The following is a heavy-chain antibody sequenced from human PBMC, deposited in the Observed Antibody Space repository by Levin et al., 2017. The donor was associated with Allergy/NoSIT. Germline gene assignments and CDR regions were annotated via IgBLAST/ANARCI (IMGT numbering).Heavy chain of an antibody. J-gene: IGHJ3*02. CDR1: GFTVSSHY. Sequence: GESLKISCAASGFTVSSHYMSWVRQAPGKGLEWVSVIYSGGSTYYADSVKGRFTISRDNSKNTLYLQMNSLRAEDTAVYYCARDRDSSGWYDDAFDSWGQGTMVTVSS. D-gene: IGHD6-19*01. CDR2: IYSGGST. V-gene: IGHV3-66*01. CDR3: ARDRDSSGWYDDAFDS.